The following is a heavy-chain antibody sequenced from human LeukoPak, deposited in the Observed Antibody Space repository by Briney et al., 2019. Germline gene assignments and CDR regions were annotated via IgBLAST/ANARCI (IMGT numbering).Heavy chain of an antibody. CDR3: ARESGQSVAGTRGAFDI. CDR2: IIPIFGTV. J-gene: IGHJ3*02. Sequence: VKVSCKASGGTFSSYAISWVRQAPGQGLEWMGGIIPIFGTVNYAQKFQGRVTITADESTSTAYMELSSLRSEDTAVYYCARESGQSVAGTRGAFDIWGQGTMVTVSS. V-gene: IGHV1-69*13. D-gene: IGHD6-19*01. CDR1: GGTFSSYA.